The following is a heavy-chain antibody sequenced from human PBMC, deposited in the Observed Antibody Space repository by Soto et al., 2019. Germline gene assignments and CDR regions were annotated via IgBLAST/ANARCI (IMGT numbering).Heavy chain of an antibody. CDR1: GGSISSYY. V-gene: IGHV4-4*07. CDR2: IYTSGST. J-gene: IGHJ5*02. Sequence: KASETLSLTCTVSGGSISSYYWSWIRQPAGKRLEWIGRIYTSGSTNYNPSLKSRVTMSVDTSKNQFSLKLSSVTAADTAVYYCARDRIRHYDFWSGYAWGWFDPWGQGTLVTVSS. D-gene: IGHD3-3*01. CDR3: ARDRIRHYDFWSGYAWGWFDP.